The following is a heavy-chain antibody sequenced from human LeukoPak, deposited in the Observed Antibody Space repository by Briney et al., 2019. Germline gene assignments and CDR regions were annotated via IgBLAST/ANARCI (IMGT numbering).Heavy chain of an antibody. CDR1: GFTISTNY. CDR2: IYSGGST. J-gene: IGHJ4*02. D-gene: IGHD6-13*01. Sequence: GGSLRLSCAASGFTISTNYMSWVRQAPGKGLEWVSVIYSGGSTCYADSVKGRFTISRDSSKNTLYFQMNSLRAEDTAVYYCARVVRMAAGMNYYLDYWGQGTLVTVSS. V-gene: IGHV3-53*01. CDR3: ARVVRMAAGMNYYLDY.